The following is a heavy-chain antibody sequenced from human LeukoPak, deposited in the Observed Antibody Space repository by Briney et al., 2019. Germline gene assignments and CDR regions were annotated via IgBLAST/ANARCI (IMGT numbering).Heavy chain of an antibody. V-gene: IGHV1-46*01. Sequence: ASVKVSCKASGYTFTSYYMHWVRQAPGQGLEWMGIINPSGGSTSYAQKFQGRVTITRDTSTSTVYMELSSLRSEDTAVYYCARGKVTTLMYYYYGMDVWGQGTTVTVSS. CDR1: GYTFTSYY. J-gene: IGHJ6*02. CDR3: ARGKVTTLMYYYYGMDV. CDR2: INPSGGST. D-gene: IGHD4-17*01.